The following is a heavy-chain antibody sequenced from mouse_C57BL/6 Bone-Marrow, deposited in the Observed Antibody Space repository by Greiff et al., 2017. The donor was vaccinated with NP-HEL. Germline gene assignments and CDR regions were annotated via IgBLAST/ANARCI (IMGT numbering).Heavy chain of an antibody. J-gene: IGHJ4*01. V-gene: IGHV1-59*01. D-gene: IGHD2-5*01. CDR2: IDPSDSYT. Sequence: QVQLQQPGAELVRPGTSVKLSCKASGYTFTSYWMHWVKQRPGQGLEWIGVIDPSDSYTNYNQKFKGKATLTVDTSASTAYMQLSSLTSEDSAVYYCARESYYSNYDAMDYWGQGTSVTVAS. CDR3: ARESYYSNYDAMDY. CDR1: GYTFTSYW.